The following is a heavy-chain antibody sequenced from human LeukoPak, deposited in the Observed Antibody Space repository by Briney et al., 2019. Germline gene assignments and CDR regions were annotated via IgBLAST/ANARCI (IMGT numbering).Heavy chain of an antibody. CDR2: TSYSGST. V-gene: IGHV4-39*01. CDR3: SRTTGDSAIIAAH. J-gene: IGHJ4*02. Sequence: SETLSLTCTVSGGSISGSCCYWGWIRQTPGKDLEWIGSTSYSGSTHYNPSFRSRVTVSVDTSKNQFFLNLSSVTAADTAVYYCSRTTGDSAIIAAHWGQGTLVTVSS. CDR1: GGSISGSCCY. D-gene: IGHD3-16*01.